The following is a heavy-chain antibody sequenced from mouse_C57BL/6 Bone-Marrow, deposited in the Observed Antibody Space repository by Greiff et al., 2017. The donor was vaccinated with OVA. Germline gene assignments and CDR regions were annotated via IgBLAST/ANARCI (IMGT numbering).Heavy chain of an antibody. J-gene: IGHJ2*01. Sequence: EVQRVESGGGLVKPGGSLKLSCAASGFTFSSYAMSWVRQTPEQRLEWVATISAGGSYTYYTDNVKGRFTISRDNAKNNLYLQMSHLKSEDTAMYYCARADYFDYWGQGTTLTVSS. CDR2: ISAGGSYT. V-gene: IGHV5-4*01. CDR1: GFTFSSYA. CDR3: ARADYFDY.